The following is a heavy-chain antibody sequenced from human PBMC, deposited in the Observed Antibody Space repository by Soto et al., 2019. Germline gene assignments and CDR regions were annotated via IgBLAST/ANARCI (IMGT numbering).Heavy chain of an antibody. V-gene: IGHV3-33*01. Sequence: PSGSLRLTCASSRFHFSNYGMHRIRQDPGKGLEWVAVIWSDGSNKYYADSVKGRFTISRDSSKVFLQMNSLRVEDTAMSYCARDVGDEDIVSTCPGEYWGQGTLVTVSS. CDR1: RFHFSNYG. D-gene: IGHD5-12*01. J-gene: IGHJ4*02. CDR2: IWSDGSNK. CDR3: ARDVGDEDIVSTCPGEY.